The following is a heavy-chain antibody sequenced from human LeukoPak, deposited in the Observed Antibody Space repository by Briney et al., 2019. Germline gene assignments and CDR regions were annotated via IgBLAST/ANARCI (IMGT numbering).Heavy chain of an antibody. CDR3: VRGLVPAAILDAFDI. D-gene: IGHD2-2*01. Sequence: GGSLRLSCAASGFTFSSYWMSWVRQAPGKGLEWVANIKQDGSENYYVDSVKGRFTISRDNAKNSLYLQMNSPRAEDTAVYYCVRGLVPAAILDAFDIWGQGTMVTVSS. CDR1: GFTFSSYW. V-gene: IGHV3-7*01. J-gene: IGHJ3*02. CDR2: IKQDGSEN.